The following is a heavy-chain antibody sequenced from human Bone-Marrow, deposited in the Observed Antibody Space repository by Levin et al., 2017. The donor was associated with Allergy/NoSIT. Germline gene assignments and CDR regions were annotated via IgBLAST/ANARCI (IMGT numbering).Heavy chain of an antibody. V-gene: IGHV3-21*01. J-gene: IGHJ6*02. CDR1: GILFSSYD. D-gene: IGHD3-22*01. Sequence: MSGGSLRLSCAASGILFSSYDMNWVRQAPGKGLEWVSSIRAGGNYIYYADSVKGRFTISRDNAKNSLFLQMNSLRAEDTAVYYCASWAMYHYDRSAFDYFYYAMDVWGQGTTVTVSS. CDR3: ASWAMYHYDRSAFDYFYYAMDV. CDR2: IRAGGNYI.